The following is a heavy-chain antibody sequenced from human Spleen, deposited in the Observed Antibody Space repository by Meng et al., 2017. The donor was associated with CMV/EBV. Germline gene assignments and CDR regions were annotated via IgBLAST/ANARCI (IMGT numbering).Heavy chain of an antibody. D-gene: IGHD2-21*01. CDR1: GYTFTSFY. CDR2: INPIGGNT. CDR3: ARGWWGSERGYYDF. Sequence: ASVKVSCKASGYTFTSFYMHWLRQAPGQGLEWMGIINPIGGNTNYAPKFQGRVTMTRDTSTSTVCMDVTSLRNEDTAVYYCARGWWGSERGYYDFWGQGTLVTVSS. V-gene: IGHV1-46*01. J-gene: IGHJ4*02.